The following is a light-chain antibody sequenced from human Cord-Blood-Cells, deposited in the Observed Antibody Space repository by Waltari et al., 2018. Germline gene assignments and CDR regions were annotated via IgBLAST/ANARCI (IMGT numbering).Light chain of an antibody. V-gene: IGLV2-14*01. CDR2: DVS. J-gene: IGLJ1*01. CDR1: RSDGCGYNY. CDR3: SSYTSSSTLYV. Sequence: QSALTQPASVSGSPGQSITISCTGTRSDGCGYNYVSWYQQHPGKAPKLMIYDVSNRPSGVSNRFSGSKSGNTASLTISGLQAEDEADYYCSSYTSSSTLYVFGTGTKVTVL.